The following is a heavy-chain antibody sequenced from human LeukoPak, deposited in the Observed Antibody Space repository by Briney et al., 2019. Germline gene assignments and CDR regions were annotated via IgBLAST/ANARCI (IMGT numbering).Heavy chain of an antibody. Sequence: SETLSLTCTVSGGSISSSSYYWGWIRQPPGKGLEWIGSIYYSGSTYYNPSLKSRVTISVDTSKNQFSLKLSSVTAADTAVYYCARENYYVWGSYRTHDAFDIWGQGTMVTVSS. CDR1: GGSISSSSYY. CDR2: IYYSGST. V-gene: IGHV4-39*07. J-gene: IGHJ3*02. D-gene: IGHD3-16*02. CDR3: ARENYYVWGSYRTHDAFDI.